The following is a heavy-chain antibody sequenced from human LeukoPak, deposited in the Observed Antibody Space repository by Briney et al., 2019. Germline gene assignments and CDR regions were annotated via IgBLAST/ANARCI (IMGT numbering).Heavy chain of an antibody. CDR2: IYYSRST. CDR1: GGSVSSGSFY. V-gene: IGHV4-61*01. D-gene: IGHD1-14*01. Sequence: PSETLSLTCTVSGGSVSSGSFYWSWVRQPPGKGLEWTGYIYYSRSTNYNPSLKSRVTISVDTSKNQFSLKLSSVTAADTAVYYCAKWDSYKDAFTVWGQGTMVTVSS. J-gene: IGHJ3*01. CDR3: AKWDSYKDAFTV.